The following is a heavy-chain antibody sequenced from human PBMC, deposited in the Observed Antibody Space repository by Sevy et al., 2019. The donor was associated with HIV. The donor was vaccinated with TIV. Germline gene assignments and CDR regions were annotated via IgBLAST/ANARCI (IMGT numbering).Heavy chain of an antibody. Sequence: SESLSLTCTVSGDSISSADYYWSWIRQHPGKGLEWIGYMHYSGITYYSPSLKSRVLMSVDRSKIQLSLELTSVTAADTAVYYYVRDSSCVEVTMIKGFDPWGQGILVTVSS. V-gene: IGHV4-31*03. CDR2: MHYSGIT. CDR3: VRDSSCVEVTMIKGFDP. J-gene: IGHJ5*01. D-gene: IGHD3-16*01. CDR1: GDSISSADYY.